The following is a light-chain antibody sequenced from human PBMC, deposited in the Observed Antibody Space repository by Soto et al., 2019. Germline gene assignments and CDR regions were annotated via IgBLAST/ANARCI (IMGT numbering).Light chain of an antibody. V-gene: IGLV2-8*01. CDR2: DVT. CDR1: TSDVGAYNC. J-gene: IGLJ2*01. CDR3: NSYAGSNNLV. Sequence: QSALTQPPSASGSPGQSVTISCTGTTSDVGAYNCVSWYQQHPGRAPKLLIYDVTKRPSGVPDRFSGSKSGNTASLTVSGLQAEDESDYYCNSYAGSNNLVFGGGTKLTVL.